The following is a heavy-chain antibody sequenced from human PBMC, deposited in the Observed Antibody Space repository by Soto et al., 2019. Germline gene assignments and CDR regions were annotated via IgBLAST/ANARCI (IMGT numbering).Heavy chain of an antibody. Sequence: LSXTCTLSGGSISSGGDYWTWVRQHPGKGLEWIGYIYYSGSTYYNPSLKSRVTISVDTSKNQFSLNLSSVTAADTAVYYCARTPEDTGPDLDYYAMDVWGQGTTVTVSS. V-gene: IGHV4-31*03. CDR1: GGSISSGGDY. J-gene: IGHJ6*02. CDR3: ARTPEDTGPDLDYYAMDV. CDR2: IYYSGST.